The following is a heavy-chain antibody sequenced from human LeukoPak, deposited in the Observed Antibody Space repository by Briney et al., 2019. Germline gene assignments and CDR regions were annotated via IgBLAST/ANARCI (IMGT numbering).Heavy chain of an antibody. V-gene: IGHV4-59*08. Sequence: PSETLSLTCTVSGGSISSYYWSWIRQPPGKGLEWIGYIYYSGSTNYNPSLKSRVTISADTSKNQFSLKLYSVTSADTAVYYCARGYWFYFDYWGQGTLVTVSS. CDR2: IYYSGST. CDR3: ARGYWFYFDY. CDR1: GGSISSYY. J-gene: IGHJ4*02. D-gene: IGHD2-8*02.